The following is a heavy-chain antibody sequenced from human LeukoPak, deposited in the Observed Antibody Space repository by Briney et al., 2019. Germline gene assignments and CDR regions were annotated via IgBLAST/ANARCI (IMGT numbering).Heavy chain of an antibody. Sequence: PSETLSLTCAVYGGSFSGYYWSWIRQPPGKGLEWIGEINHSGSTNYNPSLKSRVTISVDTSKNQFSLKLSSVTAADTAEYYCARDNSTYYYGSGSYPAVIDYWGQGTLVTVSS. D-gene: IGHD3-10*01. V-gene: IGHV4-34*01. CDR2: INHSGST. J-gene: IGHJ4*02. CDR1: GGSFSGYY. CDR3: ARDNSTYYYGSGSYPAVIDY.